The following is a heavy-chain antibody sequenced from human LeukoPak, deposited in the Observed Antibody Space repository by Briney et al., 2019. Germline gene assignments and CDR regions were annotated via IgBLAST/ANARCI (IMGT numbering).Heavy chain of an antibody. CDR3: ASRDGYNYPFDY. CDR2: IIPIFGTA. V-gene: IGHV1-69*13. CDR1: GGTFSSYA. D-gene: IGHD5-24*01. J-gene: IGHJ4*02. Sequence: ASVKVPCKASGGTFSSYAISWVRQAPGQGLEWMGGIIPIFGTANYAQKFQGRVTITADESTSTAYMELSSPRSEDTAVYYCASRDGYNYPFDYWGQGTLVTVSS.